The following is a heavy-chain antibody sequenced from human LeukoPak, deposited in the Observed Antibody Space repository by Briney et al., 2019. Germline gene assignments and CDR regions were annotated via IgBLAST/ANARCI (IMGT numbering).Heavy chain of an antibody. Sequence: PGGSLRLSCAASGFTFSSYAMTWVRQAPGKGLEWVSAISGSGSNTYYADSVKGRFTIPRDNSKNTLYLLINSLRADDTAVYYCARGNGDDATHPDYWGQGTLVTVSS. CDR3: ARGNGDDATHPDY. D-gene: IGHD4-17*01. CDR1: GFTFSSYA. J-gene: IGHJ4*02. V-gene: IGHV3-23*01. CDR2: ISGSGSNT.